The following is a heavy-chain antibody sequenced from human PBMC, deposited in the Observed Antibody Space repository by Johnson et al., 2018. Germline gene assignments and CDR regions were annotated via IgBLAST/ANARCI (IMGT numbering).Heavy chain of an antibody. CDR3: AKESGGGRDAFDI. CDR2: ISYDGRNK. CDR1: GFTFSSYG. J-gene: IGHJ3*02. D-gene: IGHD1-26*01. V-gene: IGHV3-30*18. Sequence: QVRLVESGGGLVQPGGSLRLSCAASGFTFSSYGMHWVRPAPGKGLEWVAVISYDGRNKYFADSEQGRITISSDNSKNTLYLQMNSLRAEDTAVYYCAKESGGGRDAFDIWGQGTMVTVSS.